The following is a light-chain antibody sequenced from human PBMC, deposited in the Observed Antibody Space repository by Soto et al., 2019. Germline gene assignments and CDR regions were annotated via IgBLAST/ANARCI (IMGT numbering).Light chain of an antibody. J-gene: IGKJ4*01. V-gene: IGKV3-11*01. Sequence: EVVMTQSPDTLSLSPGGGATLSCRASQNIGTYLAWYQQKGGQAPRLVIFDASSRASGVPARFSGSGSGTDFTLAISSLEPEDFAIYYCQQRRNWPVTFGGGTKVDI. CDR1: QNIGTY. CDR2: DAS. CDR3: QQRRNWPVT.